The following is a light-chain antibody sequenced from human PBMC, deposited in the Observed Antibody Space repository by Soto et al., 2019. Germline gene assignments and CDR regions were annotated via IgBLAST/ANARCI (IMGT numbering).Light chain of an antibody. Sequence: DIQMTQSPSSLSASVGDRVTITCRASQSISSYLNWYQQKPGKAPKLLIYAASSLQSGVPSRFSGSGSGTDFTLTISSLQPEDYATYSCQMSYSNPGTFGGGTKV. J-gene: IGKJ4*01. CDR2: AAS. CDR3: QMSYSNPGT. CDR1: QSISSY. V-gene: IGKV1-39*01.